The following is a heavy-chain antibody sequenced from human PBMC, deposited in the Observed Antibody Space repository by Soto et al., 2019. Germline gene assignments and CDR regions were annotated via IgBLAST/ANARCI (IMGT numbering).Heavy chain of an antibody. CDR3: ARFVAAAGTGYYYYGMDV. Sequence: LSLPFAVYGGCFIGYYCSWIRQPPGKGLEWMGEINHSGSTNYNPSLKSRVTISVDTSKNQFSLKLSSVTAADTAVYYCARFVAAAGTGYYYYGMDVCGQGTTVTVSS. CDR1: GGCFIGYY. D-gene: IGHD6-13*01. J-gene: IGHJ6*02. CDR2: INHSGST. V-gene: IGHV4-34*01.